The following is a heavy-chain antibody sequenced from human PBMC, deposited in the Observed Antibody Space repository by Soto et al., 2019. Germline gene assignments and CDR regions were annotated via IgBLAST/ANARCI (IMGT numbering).Heavy chain of an antibody. J-gene: IGHJ4*02. Sequence: GGSLRPSCAASGFTFSSSSMTWVRKAKGKGLEWVSAISGSGGSTYYADSVKGRFTISRDNSKNTLYLQMNSLRAEDTAVYYCSKRSGITRIVVENPFDDWGQETLVTVSS. CDR3: SKRSGITRIVVENPFDD. D-gene: IGHD3-22*01. V-gene: IGHV3-23*01. CDR2: ISGSGGST. CDR1: GFTFSSSS.